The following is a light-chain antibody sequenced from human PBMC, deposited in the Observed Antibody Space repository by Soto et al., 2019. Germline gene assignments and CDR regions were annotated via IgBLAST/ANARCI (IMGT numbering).Light chain of an antibody. CDR1: QSVRSNY. Sequence: EIVLTQSPGTLSLSPGERATLSCRASQSVRSNYLAWYQQKPGQAPRLLIHGASSRATGIPDRFSGSGSGTDFTLTINRLDSEDFAVYYCQQYGSSPRTFGQGTKVEIK. V-gene: IGKV3-20*01. CDR3: QQYGSSPRT. CDR2: GAS. J-gene: IGKJ1*01.